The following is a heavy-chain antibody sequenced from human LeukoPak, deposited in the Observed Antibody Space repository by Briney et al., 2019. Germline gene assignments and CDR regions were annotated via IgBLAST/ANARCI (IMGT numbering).Heavy chain of an antibody. CDR3: AKDRYSSSWYDY. CDR1: GFTFSSYG. CDR2: ISYDGSNK. D-gene: IGHD6-13*01. Sequence: RGSLRLSCAASGFTFSSYGMHWVRQAPGKGLEWVAVISYDGSNKYYADSVKGRFTISRDNSKNTLYLQMNSLRAEDTAVYYCAKDRYSSSWYDYWGQGTLVTVSS. V-gene: IGHV3-30*18. J-gene: IGHJ4*02.